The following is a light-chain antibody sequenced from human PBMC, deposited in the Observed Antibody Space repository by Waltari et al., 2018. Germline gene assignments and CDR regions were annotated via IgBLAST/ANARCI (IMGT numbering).Light chain of an antibody. Sequence: SYALTQPPSVSVAPGNTAKITCGGNNLGNKGVPWYQQKPGQAPLLVIYDDSDRPAGIPERFSGSNSGNTATLTISRVEAGDEADYYCQVWDNRSDHIIFGGGTKLTVL. CDR2: DDS. J-gene: IGLJ2*01. CDR3: QVWDNRSDHII. V-gene: IGLV3-21*04. CDR1: NLGNKG.